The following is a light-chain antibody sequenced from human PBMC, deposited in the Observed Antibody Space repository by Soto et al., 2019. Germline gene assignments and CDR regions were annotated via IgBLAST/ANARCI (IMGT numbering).Light chain of an antibody. CDR1: QGISTY. J-gene: IGKJ1*01. V-gene: IGKV1-39*01. CDR3: QHTRTTPRT. Sequence: DIQMTQSPSSLFANVGDRVTITCRASQGISTYLHWYQQRPGKAPSLLIYGASNLHRGVPSRFSGRGSGTAFTLTISSLQPEDVATYYCQHTRTTPRTFGQGTKVEIK. CDR2: GAS.